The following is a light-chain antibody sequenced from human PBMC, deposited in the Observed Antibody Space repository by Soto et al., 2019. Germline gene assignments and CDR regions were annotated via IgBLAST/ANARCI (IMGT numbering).Light chain of an antibody. CDR1: SSDVGSYNL. V-gene: IGLV2-23*01. CDR2: EGS. CDR3: CSYAGSTTYVF. Sequence: QSALTQPASVSGSPGQSITISCTGTSSDVGSYNLVSWYQQHPGKAPKLMIYEGSKRPSGVSNRFSGSKSGNTGSLTISGLQAADEAEYYCCSYAGSTTYVFFGGGTKLTVL. J-gene: IGLJ2*01.